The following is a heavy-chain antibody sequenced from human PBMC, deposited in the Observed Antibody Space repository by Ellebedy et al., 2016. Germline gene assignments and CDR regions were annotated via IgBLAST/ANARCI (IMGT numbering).Heavy chain of an antibody. CDR2: INHSGST. CDR1: GGSFSGYY. D-gene: IGHD2-2*01. Sequence: SETLSLXXAVYGGSFSGYYWSWIRQPPGKGLEWIGEINHSGSTNYNPSLKSRVTISVDTSKNQFSLKLSSVTAADTAVYYCARDSSPAATRGAFDIWGQGTMVTVSS. V-gene: IGHV4-34*01. CDR3: ARDSSPAATRGAFDI. J-gene: IGHJ3*02.